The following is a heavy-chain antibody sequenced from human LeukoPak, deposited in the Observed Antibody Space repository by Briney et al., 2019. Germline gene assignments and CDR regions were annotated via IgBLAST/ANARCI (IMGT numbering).Heavy chain of an antibody. V-gene: IGHV1-2*02. Sequence: ASVKVSCKASGYTFTGYYIHWVRQAPGQGLEWMGWINPNINGTNYAQKFQGRVTMTGDRSISTAYMELSSLRSGDTAVYYCARGYSYVYYYYYMDVWGKGTTVTISS. CDR2: INPNINGT. CDR1: GYTFTGYY. J-gene: IGHJ6*03. D-gene: IGHD5-18*01. CDR3: ARGYSYVYYYYYMDV.